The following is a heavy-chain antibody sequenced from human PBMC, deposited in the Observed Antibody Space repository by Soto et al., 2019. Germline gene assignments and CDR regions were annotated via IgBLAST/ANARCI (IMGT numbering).Heavy chain of an antibody. V-gene: IGHV1-69*01. CDR2: IIPIFGTA. Sequence: QVQLVQSGAEVKKPGSSVKVSCKASGGTFSSYAISWVRQAPGQGLEWMGGIIPIFGTANYAQKFQGRVTITADESTSTAYMELSRLRSEDTAVYYCARAADGDLGYYYYGMDVWGQGTTVTVSS. CDR1: GGTFSSYA. CDR3: ARAADGDLGYYYYGMDV. D-gene: IGHD7-27*01. J-gene: IGHJ6*02.